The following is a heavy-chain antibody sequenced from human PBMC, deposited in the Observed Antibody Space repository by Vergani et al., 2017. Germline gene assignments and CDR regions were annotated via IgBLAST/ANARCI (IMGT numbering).Heavy chain of an antibody. CDR3: ARGFGYSYGLGYFDY. CDR1: GGSISSYY. V-gene: IGHV4-59*01. D-gene: IGHD5-18*01. CDR2: IYYSGST. J-gene: IGHJ4*02. Sequence: QVQLQESGPGLVKPSETLSLTCTVSGGSISSYYWSWIGQPPGKGLEWIGYIYYSGSTNYNPSLKSRVTISVDTSKNQFSLKLSSVTAADTAVYYCARGFGYSYGLGYFDYWGQGTLVTVSS.